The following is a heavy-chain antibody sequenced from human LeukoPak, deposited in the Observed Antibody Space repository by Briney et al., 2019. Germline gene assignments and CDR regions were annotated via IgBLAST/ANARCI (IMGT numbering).Heavy chain of an antibody. CDR2: IYPDDSDT. CDR1: GYTFTKFW. Sequence: GESLKISCETSGYTFTKFWVGWVRQTPGKGLEWLGMIYPDDSDTRYSPSFQGQVTMSVDKSISIVYLHWSSLKASDTAIYYCVRGKGSGTYYGFDYWGQGTVVSVVS. D-gene: IGHD3-10*01. V-gene: IGHV5-51*01. CDR3: VRGKGSGTYYGFDY. J-gene: IGHJ4*02.